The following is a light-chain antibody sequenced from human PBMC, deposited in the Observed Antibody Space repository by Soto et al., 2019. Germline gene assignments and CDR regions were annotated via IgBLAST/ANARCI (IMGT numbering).Light chain of an antibody. CDR1: QSITDY. Sequence: DIQMTQSPSSLSASVGDRVTITCRASQSITDYLNWYQQKPGKAPKRLIFAASTLQSGVPSRFSGRGSGTDFTLTISSLQPEDSATYFCQQGYCIPWTFGQGTNVEIK. CDR2: AAS. CDR3: QQGYCIPWT. V-gene: IGKV1-39*01. J-gene: IGKJ1*01.